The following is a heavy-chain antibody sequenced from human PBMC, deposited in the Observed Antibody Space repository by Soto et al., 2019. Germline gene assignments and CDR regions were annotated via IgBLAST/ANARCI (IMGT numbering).Heavy chain of an antibody. Sequence: GGSLRLSCAASGFTFSSYGMHWVRQAPGKGLEWVAVISYDGSNKYYADSVKGRFTISRDNSKNTLYLQMNSLRAEDTAVYYCAKDSVRLTVFGRIDYWGQGTLVTVSS. D-gene: IGHD1-20*01. CDR2: ISYDGSNK. J-gene: IGHJ4*02. CDR3: AKDSVRLTVFGRIDY. V-gene: IGHV3-30*18. CDR1: GFTFSSYG.